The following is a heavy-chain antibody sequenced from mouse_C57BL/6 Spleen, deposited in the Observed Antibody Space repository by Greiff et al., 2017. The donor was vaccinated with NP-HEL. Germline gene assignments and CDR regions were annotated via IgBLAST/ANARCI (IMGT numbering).Heavy chain of an antibody. D-gene: IGHD2-1*01. J-gene: IGHJ1*03. CDR3: ARGGIYYGNYDWYFDV. CDR1: GFTFSSYA. Sequence: EVMLVESGGGLVKPGGSLKLSCAASGFTFSSYAMSWVRQTPEKRLEWVATISDGGSYTYYPDNVKGRFTISRDNAKNNLYLQMSHLKSEDTAMYYCARGGIYYGNYDWYFDVWGTGTTVTVSS. V-gene: IGHV5-4*03. CDR2: ISDGGSYT.